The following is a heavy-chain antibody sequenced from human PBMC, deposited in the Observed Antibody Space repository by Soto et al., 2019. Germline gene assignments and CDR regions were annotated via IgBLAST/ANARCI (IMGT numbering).Heavy chain of an antibody. V-gene: IGHV6-1*01. J-gene: IGHJ4*02. CDR2: TYYRSKWYN. D-gene: IGHD3-22*01. Sequence: KQSQTLSLTCAISGDSVSSNSAAWNWIRQSPSRGLEWLGRTYYRSKWYNDYAVSVKSRITINPDTSKNQFSLQLNSVTPEDTAVYYCAVTYYYDSSGYSAFDYWGQGTLVTVSS. CDR3: AVTYYYDSSGYSAFDY. CDR1: GDSVSSNSAA.